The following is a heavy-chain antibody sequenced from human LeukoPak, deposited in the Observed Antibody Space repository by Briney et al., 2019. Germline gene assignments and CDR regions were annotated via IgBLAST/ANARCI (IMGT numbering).Heavy chain of an antibody. CDR3: AKPGIAARPVPPEYFQH. J-gene: IGHJ1*01. D-gene: IGHD6-6*01. CDR1: GFTFSSYG. V-gene: IGHV3-30*02. Sequence: GGSLRLSCAASGFTFSSYGMHWVRQAPGKGLEWVAFIRYDGSNKYYADSVKGRFTISRDNSKNTLYLQMNSLRAEDTAVYYCAKPGIAARPVPPEYFQHWGQGTLVTVSS. CDR2: IRYDGSNK.